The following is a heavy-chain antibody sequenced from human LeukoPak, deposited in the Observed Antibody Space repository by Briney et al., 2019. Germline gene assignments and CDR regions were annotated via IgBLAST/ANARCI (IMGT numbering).Heavy chain of an antibody. V-gene: IGHV1-2*02. CDR3: AREGATREYNGDTWRHFFDI. J-gene: IGHJ4*02. Sequence: DSVKVSCKASGYTFSGTGWYLYWLRQAPGQGLECMGWIYPYTGATHYAQKFQGRVAMTRDLSTNTVSLEMRSLRSEDTAVYFCAREGATREYNGDTWRHFFDIWGQGTLVTVS. CDR1: GYTFSGTGWY. D-gene: IGHD1-14*01. CDR2: IYPYTGAT.